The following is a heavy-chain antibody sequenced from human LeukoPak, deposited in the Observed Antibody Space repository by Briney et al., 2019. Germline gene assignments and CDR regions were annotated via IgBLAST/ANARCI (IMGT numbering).Heavy chain of an antibody. CDR1: GGSISCSSYY. CDR3: ASPRYDFWSGYYSGYYYGMDV. V-gene: IGHV4-39*01. D-gene: IGHD3-3*01. CDR2: IYYSGST. Sequence: SETLSLTCGVSGGSISCSSYYWGWIRQPPGKGLEWIGSIYYSGSTYYNPSLKSRVTISVDTSKNQFSLKLSSVTAADTAVYYCASPRYDFWSGYYSGYYYGMDVWGQGTTVTVSS. J-gene: IGHJ6*02.